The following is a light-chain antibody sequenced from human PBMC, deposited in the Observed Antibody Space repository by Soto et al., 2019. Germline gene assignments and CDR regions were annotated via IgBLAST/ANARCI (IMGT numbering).Light chain of an antibody. J-gene: IGLJ1*01. CDR1: SSDVGGYNY. Sequence: QSALTQPASVSGSPGQSITISCTGTSSDVGGYNYVSWYQQHPGKAPKLIIYEVSNRPSGVSNRFSGSKSDNTASLTISGLQAEDEADYYCSSYTSSNTYVFGTGIKLT. V-gene: IGLV2-14*01. CDR3: SSYTSSNTYV. CDR2: EVS.